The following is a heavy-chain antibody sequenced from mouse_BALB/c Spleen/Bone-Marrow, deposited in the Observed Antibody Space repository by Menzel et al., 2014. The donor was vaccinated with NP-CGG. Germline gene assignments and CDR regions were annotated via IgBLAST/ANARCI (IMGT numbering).Heavy chain of an antibody. V-gene: IGHV2-2*02. Sequence: QVHVKQSGPGLVQPSQSLSIPCTVSGFSLTSYGVHWVRQSPGKGLEWLGVIWSGGSTDYNAAFISRLSISKDNSKSQVFFKMNSLQANDTAIYYCARKRRYYAMDYWGQGTSVTVSS. CDR1: GFSLTSYG. CDR3: ARKRRYYAMDY. CDR2: IWSGGST. J-gene: IGHJ4*01.